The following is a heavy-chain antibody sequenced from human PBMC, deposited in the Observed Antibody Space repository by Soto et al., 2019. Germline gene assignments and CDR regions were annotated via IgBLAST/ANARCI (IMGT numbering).Heavy chain of an antibody. D-gene: IGHD3-10*02. CDR1: GFTFSNNG. CDR3: TIVRVADSALDH. V-gene: IGHV3-30*02. CDR2: MSYDGSDT. Sequence: GGSLRLSCAASGFTFSNNGMHWVRQTPGKGLEWVAFMSYDGSDTFYADSVKGRFTISRDNSKNTLFLHMSNLRAEDTAMYYCTIVRVADSALDHWGQGTLVTVSS. J-gene: IGHJ4*02.